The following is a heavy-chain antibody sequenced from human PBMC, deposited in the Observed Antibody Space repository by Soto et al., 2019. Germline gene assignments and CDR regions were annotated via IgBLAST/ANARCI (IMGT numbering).Heavy chain of an antibody. CDR2: IHYIGNT. J-gene: IGHJ4*02. V-gene: IGHV4-30-4*08. Sequence: TLSLTCTVSGDSISSGGYYWSWIRQFPGKGLEWIGYIHYIGNTNYNTSLESRVTLSVDTTKNRISLKVSGVPAADTAVYYCSISQKGYNWNYFVHWGQGALVT. D-gene: IGHD1-20*01. CDR3: SISQKGYNWNYFVH. CDR1: GDSISSGGYY.